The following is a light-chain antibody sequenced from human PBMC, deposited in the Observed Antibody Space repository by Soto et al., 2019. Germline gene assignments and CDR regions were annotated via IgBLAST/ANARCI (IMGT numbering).Light chain of an antibody. CDR1: SSNIGAGYD. CDR2: GNS. Sequence: QPVLTQPPSVSGAPGQRVTISCTGSSSNIGAGYDVHWYQQLPGTAPKLLIYGNSNRPSGVPDRFSGSKSGTSASLAITGLQAEDEADYYGQSYDSSLSGSALFGGGTQLTVL. V-gene: IGLV1-40*01. CDR3: QSYDSSLSGSAL. J-gene: IGLJ2*01.